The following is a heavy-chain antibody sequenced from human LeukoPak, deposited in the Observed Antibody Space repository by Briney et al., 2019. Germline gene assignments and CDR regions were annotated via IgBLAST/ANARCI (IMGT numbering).Heavy chain of an antibody. CDR3: AKDTHMVVVTATLDY. D-gene: IGHD2-21*02. V-gene: IGHV3-74*01. J-gene: IGHJ4*02. CDR2: INSDGRST. Sequence: GGSLRLSCAASGFTFSRYWMHWVRQAPGKGLVWVSVINSDGRSTNYADSVKGRFTISRDNAKNTLYLQMNSLRAEDTAVYYCAKDTHMVVVTATLDYWGQGTLVTVSS. CDR1: GFTFSRYW.